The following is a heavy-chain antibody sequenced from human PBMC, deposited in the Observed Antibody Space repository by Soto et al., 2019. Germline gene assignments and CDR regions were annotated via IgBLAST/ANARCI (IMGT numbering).Heavy chain of an antibody. V-gene: IGHV3-21*01. J-gene: IGHJ4*02. CDR1: GFTFSSYS. Sequence: GGSLRLSCVASGFTFSSYSMNWVRQAPGKGLEWVSSISSSSSYIYYTDSVKGRFTISRDNAKNSLYLQMNSLRAEDTAVYYCARFICSGGSCHLDYWGQGTLVTVSS. CDR3: ARFICSGGSCHLDY. CDR2: ISSSSSYI. D-gene: IGHD2-15*01.